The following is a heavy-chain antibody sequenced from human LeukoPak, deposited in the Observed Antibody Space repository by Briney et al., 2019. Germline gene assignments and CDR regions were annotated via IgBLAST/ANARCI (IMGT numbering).Heavy chain of an antibody. J-gene: IGHJ4*01. D-gene: IGHD6-19*01. CDR3: ARDVTGDYSNAWDWQSYYFDY. CDR1: GFTITNYA. CDR2: VNPGSGDT. V-gene: IGHV1-3*03. Sequence: GASVKVSCKTSGFTITNYAIHWVRQAPGHRLEWMGWVNPGSGDTKYSEDFQGRLSITRDTSAGTVYMALSSLTSEDMAVYYCARDVTGDYSNAWDWQSYYFDYWGHGTLVTVSS.